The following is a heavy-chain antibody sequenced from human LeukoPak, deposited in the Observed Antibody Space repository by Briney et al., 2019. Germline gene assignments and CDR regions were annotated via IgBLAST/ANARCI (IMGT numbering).Heavy chain of an antibody. CDR2: MKQDGGEK. CDR3: ARQPEWLSYGFEV. Sequence: GGSLRLSCEASGFTFTLYWMTWVRQAPGKGLEWVANMKQDGGEKYYVDSVKGRFTISRDNAKNSLYLQMNSLRAEDTAVYYCARQPEWLSYGFEVWGRGTMVTVSS. D-gene: IGHD1-14*01. V-gene: IGHV3-7*01. J-gene: IGHJ3*01. CDR1: GFTFTLYW.